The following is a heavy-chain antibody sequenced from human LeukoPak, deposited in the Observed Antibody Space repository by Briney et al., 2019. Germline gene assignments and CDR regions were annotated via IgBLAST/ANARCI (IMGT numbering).Heavy chain of an antibody. CDR3: ARDQTAMVLDY. D-gene: IGHD5-18*01. J-gene: IGHJ4*02. CDR1: GGSISSYY. CDR2: IYYSGST. V-gene: IGHV4-59*01. Sequence: SETLSLTCTVSGGSISSYYWSWIRQPPGKGLEWIGYIYYSGSTNYNPSLKSRVTMSVDTSKNQFSLKLSSVTAADTAVYYCARDQTAMVLDYWGQGTLVTVSS.